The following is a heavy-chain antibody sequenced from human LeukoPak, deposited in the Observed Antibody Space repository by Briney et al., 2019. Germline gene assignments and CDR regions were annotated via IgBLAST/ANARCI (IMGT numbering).Heavy chain of an antibody. CDR3: ATAGEGGSYLDY. CDR2: MNPNSGNT. Sequence: ASVKVSCKASGYTFTSYDINWVRQAIGQGLKWMGWMNPNSGNTGYAQKFQGRVTMTEDTSTDTAYMELSSLRSEDTAVYYCATAGEGGSYLDYWGQGTLVTVSS. V-gene: IGHV1-8*01. CDR1: GYTFTSYD. D-gene: IGHD1-26*01. J-gene: IGHJ4*02.